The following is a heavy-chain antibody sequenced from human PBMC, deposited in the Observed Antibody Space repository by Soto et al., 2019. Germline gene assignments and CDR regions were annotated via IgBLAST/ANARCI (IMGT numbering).Heavy chain of an antibody. CDR1: GFTFSSYG. V-gene: IGHV3-33*01. CDR3: ARVKGIVARLYYFGY. D-gene: IGHD5-12*01. CDR2: IWYDGSNK. Sequence: GGSLRLSCAASGFTFSSYGMHWVRQAPGKGLEWVAVIWYDGSNKYYADSVKGRFTISRDNSKNTLYLQMNSLRAEDTAVYYCARVKGIVARLYYFGYWGQGTLVTVSS. J-gene: IGHJ4*02.